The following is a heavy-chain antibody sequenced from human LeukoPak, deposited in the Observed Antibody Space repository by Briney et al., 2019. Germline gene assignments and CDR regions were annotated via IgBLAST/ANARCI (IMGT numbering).Heavy chain of an antibody. CDR2: ISSSSSYI. V-gene: IGHV3-21*01. D-gene: IGHD4-17*01. J-gene: IGHJ4*02. Sequence: GGSLRLSCAASGFTFSSYSMNWVRQAPGKGLEWVSSISSSSSYIYYADSVKGRFTISGDNAKNSPYLQMNSLRAEDTAVYYCARRHDYGDYGLDYWGQGTLATVSS. CDR3: ARRHDYGDYGLDY. CDR1: GFTFSSYS.